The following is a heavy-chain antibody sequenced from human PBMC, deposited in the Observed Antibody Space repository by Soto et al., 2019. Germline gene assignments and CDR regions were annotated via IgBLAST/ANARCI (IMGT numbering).Heavy chain of an antibody. D-gene: IGHD1-1*01. CDR2: IYAAGST. CDR1: GFTVSGNY. J-gene: IGHJ3*02. Sequence: EVQLVESGGGLVQPGGSLRLSCAASGFTVSGNYMSWVRQAPGQGLEWVSVIYAAGSTYYIDSVNGRFTISRYNSKNTLYLQMNSRRAEDTAVYYCAGDIFKPGATGVFDIWGQGTRVTVSS. V-gene: IGHV3-66*01. CDR3: AGDIFKPGATGVFDI.